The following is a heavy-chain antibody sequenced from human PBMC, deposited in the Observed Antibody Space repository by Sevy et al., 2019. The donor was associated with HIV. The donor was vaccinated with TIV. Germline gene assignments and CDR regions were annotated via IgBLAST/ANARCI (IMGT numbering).Heavy chain of an antibody. V-gene: IGHV3-30*18. CDR1: GFTFSSYG. Sequence: GGSLRLSCAASGFTFSSYGMHWVRQAPGKGLEWVAVISYDGSNKYYADSVKGRFTISRDNSKNTLYLQMNSLRAEDTAVYYCAKDHRGGSSWGLPKAIDYWGQGTLVTVSS. D-gene: IGHD6-13*01. CDR3: AKDHRGGSSWGLPKAIDY. J-gene: IGHJ4*02. CDR2: ISYDGSNK.